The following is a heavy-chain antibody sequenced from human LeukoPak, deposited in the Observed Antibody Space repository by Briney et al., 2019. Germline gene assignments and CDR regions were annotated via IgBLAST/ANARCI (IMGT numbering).Heavy chain of an antibody. CDR3: ARESYWGSSGKEFDY. D-gene: IGHD7-27*01. V-gene: IGHV3-48*02. CDR1: RLSFPRYS. Sequence: GGSLRLSCAASRLSFPRYSINWVGQAAGRGLAWVAYISRDSSNIYYADSVKGRFTISRDNVKNSLYLQMNSLRDDDTAVYYCARESYWGSSGKEFDYWGQGTLVTVSS. J-gene: IGHJ4*02. CDR2: ISRDSSNI.